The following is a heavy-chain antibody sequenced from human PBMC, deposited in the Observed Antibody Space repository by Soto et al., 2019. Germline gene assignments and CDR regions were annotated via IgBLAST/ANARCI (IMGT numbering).Heavy chain of an antibody. J-gene: IGHJ6*02. Sequence: QVQLVESGGGLVKPGGSLRLSCAASGFTFSDYYMSWVRQAPGKGLEWVSYISSSGSTIYYADSVKGRFTISRDNAKNSLYLQMNSLRAEDTAVYYCARDMPALLVAVARDYYYYGMDVWGQGTTVTVSS. CDR3: ARDMPALLVAVARDYYYYGMDV. CDR2: ISSSGSTI. D-gene: IGHD6-19*01. CDR1: GFTFSDYY. V-gene: IGHV3-11*01.